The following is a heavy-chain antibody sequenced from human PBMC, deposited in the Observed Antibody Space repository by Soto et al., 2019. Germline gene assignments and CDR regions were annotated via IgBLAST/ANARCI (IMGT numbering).Heavy chain of an antibody. V-gene: IGHV3-74*01. CDR1: GFTYSHYW. D-gene: IGHD4-17*01. J-gene: IGHJ4*02. Sequence: EVQLVESGGGLVQPGGSLRLSCAASGFTYSHYWMHWVRQVPGKGLLWVSRINGDGTHTSYADFVKGRFTISRDNAKNTLFLQMNSLSADDTAVYYCARDFTTAETPGDDFDHRGQGTLVTVSS. CDR2: INGDGTHT. CDR3: ARDFTTAETPGDDFDH.